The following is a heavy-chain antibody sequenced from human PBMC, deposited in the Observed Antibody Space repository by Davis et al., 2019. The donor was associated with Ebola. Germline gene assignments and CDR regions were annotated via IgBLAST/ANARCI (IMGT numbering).Heavy chain of an antibody. CDR2: ISGSGGST. V-gene: IGHV3-23*01. CDR3: AKYGVRGIQLYFDY. D-gene: IGHD5-18*01. J-gene: IGHJ4*02. CDR1: EFTFSGYA. Sequence: PGGSLRLSCAASEFTFSGYAMSWVRQAPGKGLEWVSAISGSGGSTYYADSVKGRFTISRDNSKNTLYLQMNSLRAEDTAVYYCAKYGVRGIQLYFDYWGQGTLVTVSS.